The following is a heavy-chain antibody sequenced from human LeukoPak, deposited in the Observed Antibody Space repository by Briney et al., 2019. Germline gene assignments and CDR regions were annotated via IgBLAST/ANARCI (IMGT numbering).Heavy chain of an antibody. J-gene: IGHJ4*02. CDR2: INGDGSST. Sequence: GGSLRLSCAASGFTFSSYWMHWVRQAPGKGLVWVSRINGDGSSTSYADSVKGRFTISRDNAKNTLYLQMNSLRAEDTAVYYWAAVAGTAGGYWGQGTLVTVSS. CDR3: AAVAGTAGGY. D-gene: IGHD6-19*01. V-gene: IGHV3-74*01. CDR1: GFTFSSYW.